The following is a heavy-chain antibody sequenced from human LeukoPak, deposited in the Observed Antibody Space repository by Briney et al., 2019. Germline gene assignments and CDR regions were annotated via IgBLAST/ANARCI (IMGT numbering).Heavy chain of an antibody. J-gene: IGHJ5*02. CDR1: GFTFSSYA. CDR3: AKAYCVGDCDIQWFEP. D-gene: IGHD2-21*02. V-gene: IGHV3-23*01. CDR2: ISGSGGST. Sequence: GGSLRLSCAASGFTFSSYAMSWVRQAPGKGLEWVSAISGSGGSTYYADSVKGRFTISRDNSKNTLYLQMNSLRAEDTAVYYSAKAYCVGDCDIQWFEPWGQGTLVTVSS.